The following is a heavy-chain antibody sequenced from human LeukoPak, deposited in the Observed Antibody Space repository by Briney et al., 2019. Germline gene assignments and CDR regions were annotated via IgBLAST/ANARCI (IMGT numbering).Heavy chain of an antibody. CDR2: SYYSGSA. J-gene: IGHJ5*02. Sequence: SETLSLTCTVSDGSISSYYWSWIRQPPGKGLGWTGHSYYSGSANYNPSLKSRVTISLDTSKTQFSLKLSSMPAADTAVYYCAKHEAYCSCGSCYPGGWFDPWGQGTLVTVSS. CDR1: DGSISSYY. V-gene: IGHV4-59*08. D-gene: IGHD2-15*01. CDR3: AKHEAYCSCGSCYPGGWFDP.